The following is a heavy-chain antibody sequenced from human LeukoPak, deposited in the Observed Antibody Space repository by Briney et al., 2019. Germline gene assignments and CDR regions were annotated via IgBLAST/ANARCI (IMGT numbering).Heavy chain of an antibody. CDR2: ISGSGGST. CDR3: AKDPAVRYFLH. J-gene: IGHJ4*02. V-gene: IGHV3-23*01. Sequence: QAGGFLRLSCAASGFTFSSYAMSWVRQAPGKGLEWVSAISGSGGSTYYADSVKGRFTISRDNSKNTLYLQMNSLRAEDTAVYYCAKDPAVRYFLHWGQGTLVTVSS. D-gene: IGHD3-9*01. CDR1: GFTFSSYA.